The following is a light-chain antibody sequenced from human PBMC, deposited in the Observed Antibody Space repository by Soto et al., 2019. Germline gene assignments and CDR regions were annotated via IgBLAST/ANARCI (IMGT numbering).Light chain of an antibody. Sequence: DAPMTQSPSTVSANVRDTGTITCRASLGTRPALSWYQQRPGNAPKRLIYSASSLQSGVPSRFSGSGSGTEFTLAISGLQPEDFATYYCQQSYNTQWTSAQPSK. CDR2: SAS. J-gene: IGKJ1*01. CDR3: QQSYNTQWT. CDR1: LGTRPA. V-gene: IGKV1-17*01.